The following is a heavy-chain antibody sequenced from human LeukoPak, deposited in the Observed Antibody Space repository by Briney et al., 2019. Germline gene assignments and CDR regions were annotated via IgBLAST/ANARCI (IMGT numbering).Heavy chain of an antibody. CDR3: ARDLNDILTGYGDY. Sequence: PGGSLRLSCAASGFTFSSYAMHWVRQAPGKGLEYVSAIGSNGGSTYYANSVKGRFTISRDNSKNTLYLQMGSLRAEDMAVYYCARDLNDILTGYGDYWGQGTLVTVSS. CDR2: IGSNGGST. CDR1: GFTFSSYA. V-gene: IGHV3-64*01. D-gene: IGHD3-9*01. J-gene: IGHJ4*02.